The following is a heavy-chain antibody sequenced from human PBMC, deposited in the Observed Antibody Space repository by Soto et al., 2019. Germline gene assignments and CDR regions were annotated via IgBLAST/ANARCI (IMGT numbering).Heavy chain of an antibody. CDR3: VRASDQYSGRNIHF. CDR2: ISSSSSYI. CDR1: GFTFSSYS. J-gene: IGHJ4*02. V-gene: IGHV3-21*01. Sequence: GGSLRLSCAASGFTFSSYSMNWVRQAPGKGLEWVSSISSSSSYIYYADSVKGRFTISRDNAKNSLYLQMNSLRAEDTAVYYCVRASDQYSGRNIHFWGQGTRVTVSS. D-gene: IGHD1-26*01.